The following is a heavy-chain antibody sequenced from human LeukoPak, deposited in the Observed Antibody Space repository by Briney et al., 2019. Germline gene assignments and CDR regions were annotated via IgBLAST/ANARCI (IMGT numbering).Heavy chain of an antibody. D-gene: IGHD4-17*01. CDR3: ARTSADYANDAFDI. CDR1: GFTFSSYS. J-gene: IGHJ3*02. CDR2: ISSSSSYI. V-gene: IGHV3-21*01. Sequence: GGSLRLSCAASGFTFSSYSMNWVRQAPGKGLEWVSSISSSSSYIYYADSVKGRFTISRDNAKNSLYLEMNSLRAEDTAVYYCARTSADYANDAFDIWGQGTMVTVSS.